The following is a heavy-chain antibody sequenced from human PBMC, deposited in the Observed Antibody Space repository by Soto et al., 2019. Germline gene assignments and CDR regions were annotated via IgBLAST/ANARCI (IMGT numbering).Heavy chain of an antibody. CDR1: GFTFSSYE. CDR3: ARDSLTVDPSYYYYGMDV. CDR2: ITSSGSTI. Sequence: QTGGSLRLSCAASGFTFSSYEMNWVRQAPGKGLEWVSYITSSGSTIYYADSVKGRFTISRDNAKNSLYLQMSSLRAEDTAVYYCARDSLTVDPSYYYYGMDVWGQGTTVPVSS. J-gene: IGHJ6*02. V-gene: IGHV3-48*03. D-gene: IGHD5-12*01.